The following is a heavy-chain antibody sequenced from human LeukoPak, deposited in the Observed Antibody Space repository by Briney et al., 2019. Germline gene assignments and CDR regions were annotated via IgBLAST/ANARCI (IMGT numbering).Heavy chain of an antibody. J-gene: IGHJ3*02. D-gene: IGHD6-6*01. Sequence: RGESLKISCQGSGSTFTSYWTGWVRQLPGKGLEWMGVIYPDDSDTRYSPSFQGQVTISADKSISTAYLQWSSLKASDTAIYFCARRKLAASAPFFAFDIWGQGTMVTVSS. CDR3: ARRKLAASAPFFAFDI. CDR2: IYPDDSDT. V-gene: IGHV5-51*01. CDR1: GSTFTSYW.